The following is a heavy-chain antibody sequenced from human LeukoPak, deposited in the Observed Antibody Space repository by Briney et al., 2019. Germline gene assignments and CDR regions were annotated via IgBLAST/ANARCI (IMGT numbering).Heavy chain of an antibody. D-gene: IGHD1-1*01. CDR3: AMYNWSDDYLDY. CDR1: GFTFSSYW. CDR2: INSVGSIT. Sequence: GGSLRLSCAASGFTFSSYWTHWVRQAPGKGLGWVSRINSVGSITNYADSVKGRFTISRDNAKNTLYLQMNSLRAEDTGVYYCAMYNWSDDYLDYWGQGTLVTVSS. J-gene: IGHJ4*02. V-gene: IGHV3-74*01.